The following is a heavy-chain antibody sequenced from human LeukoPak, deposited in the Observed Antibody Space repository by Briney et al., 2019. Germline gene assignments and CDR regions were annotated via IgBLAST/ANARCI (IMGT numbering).Heavy chain of an antibody. CDR1: GFTVSSNY. Sequence: PGGSLRLSCAASGFTVSSNYMSWVRQAPGKGLEWVSVIYSGGSTYYADSVKGRFTISRDNSKNTLYLQVNSLRAEDTAVYYCARVVPAAIFGWFDPWGQGTLVTVSS. CDR2: IYSGGST. V-gene: IGHV3-53*01. CDR3: ARVVPAAIFGWFDP. J-gene: IGHJ5*02. D-gene: IGHD2-2*01.